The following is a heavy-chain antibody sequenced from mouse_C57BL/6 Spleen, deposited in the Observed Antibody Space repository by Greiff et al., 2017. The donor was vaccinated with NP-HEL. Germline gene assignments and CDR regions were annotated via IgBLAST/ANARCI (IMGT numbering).Heavy chain of an antibody. CDR3: ARSPYYYGSPLYYFDY. J-gene: IGHJ2*01. D-gene: IGHD1-1*01. CDR1: GFSLSTSGMG. CDR2: IYWDDDK. V-gene: IGHV8-12*01. Sequence: QVTLKVCGPGILQSSQTLSLTCSFSGFSLSTSGMGVSWIRQPSGKGLEWLAHIYWDDDKRYNPSLKSRPTISKDTSRNQVFLKITSVDAADTATYYCARSPYYYGSPLYYFDYWGQGTTLTVSS.